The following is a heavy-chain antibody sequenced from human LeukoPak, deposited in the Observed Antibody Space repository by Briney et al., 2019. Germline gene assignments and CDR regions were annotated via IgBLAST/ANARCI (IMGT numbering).Heavy chain of an antibody. CDR2: ISGSGGST. CDR1: GFTFSSYA. J-gene: IGHJ5*02. D-gene: IGHD6-6*01. V-gene: IGHV3-23*01. Sequence: GESLRLSCAASGFTFSSYAMSWVRQAPGKGLEWVSAISGSGGSTYYADSVKGRFTISRDNSKNTLYLQMNSLRAEDTAVYYCAKGTIAARPEGNWFDPWGQGTLVTVST. CDR3: AKGTIAARPEGNWFDP.